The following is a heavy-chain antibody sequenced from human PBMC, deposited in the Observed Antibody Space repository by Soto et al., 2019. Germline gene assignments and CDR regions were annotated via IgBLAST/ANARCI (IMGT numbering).Heavy chain of an antibody. CDR3: ARQGTRRGSDYPAFDF. V-gene: IGHV5-51*01. CDR1: EGNFVYFG. Sequence: GQSLKIWCQASEGNFVYFGGAWVRQVPGKGMKWMCVIYHGASDIRYSTSLDGHVTISADKSTNTAYLQWSSLEAADTAIYYCARQGTRRGSDYPAFDFSGPRPLVTVSS. CDR2: IYHGASDI. J-gene: IGHJ4*02. D-gene: IGHD3-10*01.